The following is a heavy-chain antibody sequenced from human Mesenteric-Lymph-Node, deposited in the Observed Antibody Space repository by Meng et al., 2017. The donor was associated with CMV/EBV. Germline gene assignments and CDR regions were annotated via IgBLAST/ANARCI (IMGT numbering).Heavy chain of an antibody. CDR2: IYYSGST. CDR3: AKYGSPYSFDP. V-gene: IGHV4-59*01. J-gene: IGHJ5*02. CDR1: GGSINNYY. D-gene: IGHD3-22*01. Sequence: ESLKISCTASGGSINNYYWSWIRQPPEKGLEWIGYIYYSGSTNYNPSLKSRVTISVDTSRNQFSLRLNSVTAADTAVYYCAKYGSPYSFDPWGQGALVTVSS.